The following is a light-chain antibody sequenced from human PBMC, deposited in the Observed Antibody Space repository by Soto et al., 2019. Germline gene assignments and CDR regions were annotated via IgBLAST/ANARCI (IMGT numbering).Light chain of an antibody. Sequence: QSVLTQPPSASGTPGQRVTISCSGSSSNIGSNTVNWYQQLPGTAPKLLIYSNNQRPSEVPDRFSGSKSGTSASLAISGLQSEDEADYYCAAWDDSLNCWVLGGGTKLTVL. CDR3: AAWDDSLNCWV. CDR2: SNN. CDR1: SSNIGSNT. J-gene: IGLJ3*02. V-gene: IGLV1-44*01.